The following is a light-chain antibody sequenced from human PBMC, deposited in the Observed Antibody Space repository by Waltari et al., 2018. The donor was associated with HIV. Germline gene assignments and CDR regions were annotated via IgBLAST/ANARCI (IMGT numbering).Light chain of an antibody. CDR1: RSHIGAASH. CDR2: GNS. V-gene: IGLV1-40*01. Sequence: QSVLTQPPSVSGAPGHRLTISCTGRRSHIGAASHLPWSQHLPGTGPKGLIYGNSDRPSGVADRFSVSKSGTSASLAITGLQAEDEAHYYCQSYDSSLSGWVFGGGTKLTVL. J-gene: IGLJ3*02. CDR3: QSYDSSLSGWV.